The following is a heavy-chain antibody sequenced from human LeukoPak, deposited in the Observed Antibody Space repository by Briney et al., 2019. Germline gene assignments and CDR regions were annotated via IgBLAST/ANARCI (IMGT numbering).Heavy chain of an antibody. CDR2: IKQDGSEK. CDR3: AREGALVSTYYRINTDDAFDI. D-gene: IGHD5/OR15-5a*01. CDR1: GFTFSSYW. J-gene: IGHJ3*02. V-gene: IGHV3-7*03. Sequence: PGGSLRLSCAASGFTFSSYWMSWVRQAPGKGLEWVANIKQDGSEKYYVDSGKGRFTISRDNAKNSLYLQMNSLRAEDTAVYYCAREGALVSTYYRINTDDAFDIWGQGTMVTVSS.